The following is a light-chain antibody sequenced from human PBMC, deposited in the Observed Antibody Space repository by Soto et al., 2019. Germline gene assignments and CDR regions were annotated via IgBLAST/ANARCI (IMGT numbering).Light chain of an antibody. CDR1: SNDVGSFAL. J-gene: IGLJ3*02. V-gene: IGLV2-23*01. CDR3: CSYAGSTAGV. Sequence: QSALTQPASVSGSPGQSITISCTGSSNDVGSFALASWYQHHPGKAPKLMIYEDSRRPSGVSYRFSASKSCNTASLTISVLQGEDEADYYCCSYAGSTAGVFGGGTKLTVL. CDR2: EDS.